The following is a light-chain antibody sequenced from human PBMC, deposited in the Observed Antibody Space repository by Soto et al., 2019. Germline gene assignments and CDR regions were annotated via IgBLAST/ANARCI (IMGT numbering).Light chain of an antibody. CDR3: QQYNNWPSWT. CDR2: GAS. CDR1: QSVSSN. J-gene: IGKJ1*01. Sequence: EIVMTQSPATLSVSPGERATLSCRASQSVSSNLAWYQQKPGQAPRLLIYGASTSATGIPARFSGSGSGTEFTLTISSLQSEEFAVYYCQQYNNWPSWTFGQGTRVDIK. V-gene: IGKV3-15*01.